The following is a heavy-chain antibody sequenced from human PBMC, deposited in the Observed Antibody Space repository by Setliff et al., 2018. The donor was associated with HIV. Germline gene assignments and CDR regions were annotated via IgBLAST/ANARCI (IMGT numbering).Heavy chain of an antibody. Sequence: TSETLSLTCAVSGYSISSGYYWGWIRQPPGKGLEWIGSIYHSGSTYYNPSLKSRVTISLGTSKNQFSLKLSSVTAADTAVYYCARDIQAAGTGWFDPWGQGTLVTVSS. CDR1: GYSISSGYY. D-gene: IGHD6-13*01. J-gene: IGHJ5*02. CDR3: ARDIQAAGTGWFDP. CDR2: IYHSGST. V-gene: IGHV4-38-2*02.